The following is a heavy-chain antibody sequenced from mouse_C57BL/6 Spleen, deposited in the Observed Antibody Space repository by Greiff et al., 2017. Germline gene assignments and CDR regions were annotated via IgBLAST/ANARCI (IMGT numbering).Heavy chain of an antibody. CDR1: GYTFTDYY. V-gene: IGHV1-76*01. CDR2: IYPGSGNT. Sequence: VQLQQSGAELVRPGASVKLSCKASGYTFTDYYINWVKQRPGQGLEWIARIYPGSGNTYYNEKFKGKATLTAEKSSSTAYMQLSSLTSEDSAVYFCARWGYDDAYWGQGTLVTVSA. J-gene: IGHJ3*01. D-gene: IGHD2-2*01. CDR3: ARWGYDDAY.